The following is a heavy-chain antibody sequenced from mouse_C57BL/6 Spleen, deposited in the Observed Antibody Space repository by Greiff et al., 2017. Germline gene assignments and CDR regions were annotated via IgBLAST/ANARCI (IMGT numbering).Heavy chain of an antibody. V-gene: IGHV1-59*01. CDR3: ARGFTITTSYYFDY. CDR2: IDPSDSYT. D-gene: IGHD1-2*01. J-gene: IGHJ2*01. CDR1: GYTFTSYW. Sequence: VQLQQPGAELVRPGTSVKLSCKASGYTFTSYWMHWVKQRPGQGLEWIGVIDPSDSYTNYNQKFKGKATLTVDTSSSTAYMQLSSLTSEDSAVYYCARGFTITTSYYFDYWGQGTTLTVSS.